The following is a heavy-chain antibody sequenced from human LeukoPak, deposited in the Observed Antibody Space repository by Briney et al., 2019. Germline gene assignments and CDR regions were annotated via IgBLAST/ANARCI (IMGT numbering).Heavy chain of an antibody. V-gene: IGHV3-48*02. CDR3: ASSGSYRFDY. J-gene: IGHJ4*02. D-gene: IGHD1-26*01. Sequence: GGSLRLSCAASGFTFSSYSMNWVRQAPGKGLEWVSHITASGTAMFYADTVKGRFTISRDNAKNSLYLQMNSLRDEDTAVYYCASSGSYRFDYWGQGTLVTVSS. CDR1: GFTFSSYS. CDR2: ITASGTAM.